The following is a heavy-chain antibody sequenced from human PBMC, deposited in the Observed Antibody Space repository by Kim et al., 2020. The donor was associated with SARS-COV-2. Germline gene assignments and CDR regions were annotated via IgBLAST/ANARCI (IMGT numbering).Heavy chain of an antibody. D-gene: IGHD2-15*01. V-gene: IGHV3-23*01. J-gene: IGHJ4*02. Sequence: ADAVKGRFTISRDNSKNTLYLQMNSLRAEDTAVYYCAKGNGGSGYSGLDYWGQGTLVIVSS. CDR3: AKGNGGSGYSGLDY.